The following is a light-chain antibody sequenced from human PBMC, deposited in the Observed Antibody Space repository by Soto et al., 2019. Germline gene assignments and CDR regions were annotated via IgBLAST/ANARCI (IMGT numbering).Light chain of an antibody. CDR3: SSYTSSIRI. Sequence: QSALTQPASVSGSPGQSITISCTGTSSDVGGYNYVSWYQQHAGKVPKLIIYEVTNRPLGVSSRFSGSKSGYTASLTISGLQTDDEADYYCSSYTSSIRIFGGGTKVTVL. CDR2: EVT. V-gene: IGLV2-14*01. CDR1: SSDVGGYNY. J-gene: IGLJ2*01.